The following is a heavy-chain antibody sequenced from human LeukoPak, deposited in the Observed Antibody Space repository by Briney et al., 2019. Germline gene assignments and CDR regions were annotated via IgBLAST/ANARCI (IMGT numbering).Heavy chain of an antibody. CDR3: AREYSSGLTYYYYYYMDV. CDR2: ISAYNGNT. D-gene: IGHD6-19*01. V-gene: IGHV1-18*01. CDR1: GYTFTSYD. Sequence: GASVKVSCKASGYTFTSYDINWVRQAPGQGLEWMGWISAYNGNTNYAQKLQGRVTMTTDTSTRTAYMELRSLRSDDTAVYYCAREYSSGLTYYYYYYMDVWGKGTAVIISS. J-gene: IGHJ6*03.